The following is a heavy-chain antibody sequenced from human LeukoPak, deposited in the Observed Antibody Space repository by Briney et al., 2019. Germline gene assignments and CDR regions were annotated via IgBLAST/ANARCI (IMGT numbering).Heavy chain of an antibody. CDR2: MNPNSGNT. CDR3: ARERRRYNWKYFDY. CDR1: GYTFTSYG. Sequence: ASVKVSCKASGYTFTSYGISWVRQAPGQGLEWMGWMNPNSGNTGYAQKFQGRVTITRNTSISTAYMELSSLRSEDTAVYYCARERRRYNWKYFDYWGQGTLVTVSS. V-gene: IGHV1-8*03. J-gene: IGHJ4*02. D-gene: IGHD1-1*01.